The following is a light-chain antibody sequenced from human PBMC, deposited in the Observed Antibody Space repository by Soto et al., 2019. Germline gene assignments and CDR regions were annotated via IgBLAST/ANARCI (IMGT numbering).Light chain of an antibody. V-gene: IGKV1-33*01. J-gene: IGKJ4*01. CDR2: DAS. CDR3: QQYDNPALT. CDR1: QDISNY. Sequence: DIQMTQSPSSLSASVGDRVTITCQARQDISNYLNWYQQKPGKAPKLLIYDASNLETGVPSRFSGSGSGTDFTFTISSLQPEDIATYYCQQYDNPALTFGGGTKVEI.